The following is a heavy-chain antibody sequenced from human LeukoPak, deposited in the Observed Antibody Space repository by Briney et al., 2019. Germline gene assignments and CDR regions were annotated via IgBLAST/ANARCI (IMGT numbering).Heavy chain of an antibody. CDR1: GYSFTSYA. D-gene: IGHD6-13*01. CDR2: ISGSNGNT. Sequence: ASVKVSCKASGYSFTSYAITWVRQAPGQGLEWMGWISGSNGNTNYAQKFQGRVTMTTDTSTNTAYMELRSLRSDGTAVYYCARSYSSTWYSYYYYMDVWGKGTTVTVSS. J-gene: IGHJ6*03. CDR3: ARSYSSTWYSYYYYMDV. V-gene: IGHV1-18*01.